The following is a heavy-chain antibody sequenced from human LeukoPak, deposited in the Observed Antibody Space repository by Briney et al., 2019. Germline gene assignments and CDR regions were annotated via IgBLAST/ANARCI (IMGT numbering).Heavy chain of an antibody. CDR3: ARGVGTYCGGDCYSYGMDV. CDR1: GGSISSYY. V-gene: IGHV4-59*01. Sequence: SETLSLTCTVSGGSISSYYRSWIRQPPGKGLEWIGYIYYSGSTNYNPSLKSRVTISVDTSKNQFSLKLSSVTAADTAVYYCARGVGTYCGGDCYSYGMDVWGQGTTVTVSS. J-gene: IGHJ6*02. CDR2: IYYSGST. D-gene: IGHD2-21*01.